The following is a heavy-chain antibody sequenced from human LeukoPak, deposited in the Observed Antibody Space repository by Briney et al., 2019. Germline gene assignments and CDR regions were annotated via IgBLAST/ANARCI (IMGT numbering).Heavy chain of an antibody. Sequence: SETLSLTCAVYGGSFSGYYWSWIRQPPGKGLEWIGEINHSGSTNYNPSLKSRVTISVDTSKNQFSLKLSSVTAADTAVYYCARGNYYDSSGYYLFDYWGQGTLVTGSS. D-gene: IGHD3-22*01. J-gene: IGHJ4*02. V-gene: IGHV4-34*01. CDR1: GGSFSGYY. CDR2: INHSGST. CDR3: ARGNYYDSSGYYLFDY.